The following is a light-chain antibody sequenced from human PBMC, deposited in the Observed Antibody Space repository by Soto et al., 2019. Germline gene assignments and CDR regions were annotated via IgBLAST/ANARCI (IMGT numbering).Light chain of an antibody. Sequence: EIVMTQSPATLSVSPGERATLSCRASQSVNSNLAWYRQKPGQAPRLLISDASTRATGVPARFSGSGSGTDFTLPLSSLQSEDSGIYYCQQYNFWPPLTFGGGTKVELK. V-gene: IGKV3-15*01. J-gene: IGKJ4*01. CDR1: QSVNSN. CDR3: QQYNFWPPLT. CDR2: DAS.